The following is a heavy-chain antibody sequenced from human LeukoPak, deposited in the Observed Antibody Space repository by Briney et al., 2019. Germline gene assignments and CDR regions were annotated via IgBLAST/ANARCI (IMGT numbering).Heavy chain of an antibody. CDR1: GFTFGDYA. J-gene: IGHJ4*02. Sequence: GGSLRLSCTVSGFTFGDYAMSWVRQAPGKGLEWVGFIRSKAYGGTTEYAASVEGRFTVSRDDSKSIAYLQMNSLKTEDTAVYYCTRVRYSSSWYSWGQGTLVTVSS. V-gene: IGHV3-49*04. D-gene: IGHD6-13*01. CDR3: TRVRYSSSWYS. CDR2: IRSKAYGGTT.